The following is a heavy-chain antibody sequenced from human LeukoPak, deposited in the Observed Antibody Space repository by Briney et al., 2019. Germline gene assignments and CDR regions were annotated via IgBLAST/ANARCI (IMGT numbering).Heavy chain of an antibody. CDR3: ARTGDGYNYYNYYYMDV. Sequence: PSETLSLTCTVSGGSISSSSYYWGWIRQPPGKGLEWIGSIYYSGSTWSSLKSRVTISIDTSKNKFSLKLSSVTAADTAVYYCARTGDGYNYYNYYYMDVWGKGTTVTVTS. CDR1: GGSISSSSYY. J-gene: IGHJ6*03. CDR2: IYYSGST. D-gene: IGHD5-24*01. V-gene: IGHV4-39*07.